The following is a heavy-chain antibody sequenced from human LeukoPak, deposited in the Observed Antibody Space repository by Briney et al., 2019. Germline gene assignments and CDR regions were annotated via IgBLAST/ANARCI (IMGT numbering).Heavy chain of an antibody. J-gene: IGHJ4*02. Sequence: PGGSLRLSCAASGFTFSNYAMSWVRQAPGKGLEWIGSIYYSGSTYYNPSLKSRVTISVDTSKNQFSLKLSSVTAADTAVYYCARDIAVAGTGIIGYRGQGTLVTVSS. CDR3: ARDIAVAGTGIIGY. D-gene: IGHD6-19*01. CDR2: IYYSGST. CDR1: GFTFSNYA. V-gene: IGHV4-59*05.